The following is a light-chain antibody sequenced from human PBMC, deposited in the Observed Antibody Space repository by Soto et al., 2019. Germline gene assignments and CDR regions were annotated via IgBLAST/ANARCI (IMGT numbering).Light chain of an antibody. V-gene: IGKV2-30*02. J-gene: IGKJ4*01. Sequence: DVVMTQSPLSLPVTLGQSASISCRSSQSLVHSDGNTYLHWYQQRPGQSPRRLIYKVSNRDSGVPDRFSGSGSGTDFTLKISRMEAEDVGVYSCMQGTHWPFTFVVGTKVEIK. CDR1: QSLVHSDGNTY. CDR2: KVS. CDR3: MQGTHWPFT.